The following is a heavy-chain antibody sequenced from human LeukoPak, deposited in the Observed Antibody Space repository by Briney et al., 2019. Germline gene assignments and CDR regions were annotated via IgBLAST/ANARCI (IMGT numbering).Heavy chain of an antibody. J-gene: IGHJ6*03. D-gene: IGHD2-2*02. Sequence: SVKVSCKASGGTFSSYAISWVRQAPGQGLEWMGGIIPIFGTANYAQKFQGRVTITTDESTSTAYMELRRLRSEDTAVYYCARDLGCSSTSCYTDYYYYMDVWGKGTTVTVSS. V-gene: IGHV1-69*05. CDR3: ARDLGCSSTSCYTDYYYYMDV. CDR1: GGTFSSYA. CDR2: IIPIFGTA.